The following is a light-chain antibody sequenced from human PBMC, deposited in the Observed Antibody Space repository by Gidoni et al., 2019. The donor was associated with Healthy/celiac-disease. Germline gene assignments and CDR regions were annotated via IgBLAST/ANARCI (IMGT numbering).Light chain of an antibody. V-gene: IGKV1-27*01. CDR1: QGISSY. CDR3: KRTYNAPCT. Sequence: DIQLTQSPSSLSASVGDRVTITCRVIQGISSYLNWNRQEPGKVPKLLIYSASNLQSGVPSRFRGSGSGTDYTLTISSLQPEDVAAYYGKRTYNAPCTFGQGTKVEIK. J-gene: IGKJ2*02. CDR2: SAS.